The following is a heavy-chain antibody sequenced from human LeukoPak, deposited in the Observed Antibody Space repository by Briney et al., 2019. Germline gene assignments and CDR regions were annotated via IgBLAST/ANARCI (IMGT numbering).Heavy chain of an antibody. CDR3: ARSFDV. CDR2: IWYDGSNI. J-gene: IGHJ3*01. V-gene: IGHV3-33*01. Sequence: PGGSLRLSCAASGFTFSTYGMHWVRQAPGKGLEWLAVIWYDGSNIYYADSVKGRFAISRDNAKNSLYLQMNSLRAEDTAVYHCARSFDVWGQGTMVTVSS. CDR1: GFTFSTYG.